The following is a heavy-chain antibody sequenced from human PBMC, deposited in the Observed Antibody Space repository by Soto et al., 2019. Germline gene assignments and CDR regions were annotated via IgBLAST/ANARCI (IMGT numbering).Heavy chain of an antibody. V-gene: IGHV3-23*01. Sequence: EVQLMESGGGLVQPGGSLRLSCAASEFSFSSYALNWVRQAPGKGLEWVSAISATGTTTYYADSGKGRFTISRDNSKRTLFLQMDSLSPEDTAVYYCATYSSPFDYCGQGTLVTVSS. CDR2: ISATGTTT. D-gene: IGHD6-13*01. J-gene: IGHJ4*02. CDR1: EFSFSSYA. CDR3: ATYSSPFDY.